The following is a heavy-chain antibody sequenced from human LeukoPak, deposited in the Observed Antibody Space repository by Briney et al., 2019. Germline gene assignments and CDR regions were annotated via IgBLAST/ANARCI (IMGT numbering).Heavy chain of an antibody. CDR2: VYYSGST. Sequence: PSETLSLTCTVSGGSISSYYWTWIRQPPGKGLEYIGYVYYSGSTNYNPSLKSRVTMSVATSKNQFSLKLSSVTAADTAVYYCASLRYCSGGSCFPKYFQHWGQGTLVTVSS. D-gene: IGHD2-15*01. V-gene: IGHV4-59*08. CDR1: GGSISSYY. CDR3: ASLRYCSGGSCFPKYFQH. J-gene: IGHJ1*01.